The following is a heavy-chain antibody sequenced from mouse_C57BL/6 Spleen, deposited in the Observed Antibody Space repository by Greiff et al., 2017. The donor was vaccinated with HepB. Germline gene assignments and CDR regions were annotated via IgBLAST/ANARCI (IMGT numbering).Heavy chain of an antibody. CDR3: ASPYDYDEGAWFAY. D-gene: IGHD2-4*01. CDR1: GFTFSSYG. Sequence: EVKLVESGGDLVKPGGSLKLSCAASGFTFSSYGMSWVRQTPDKRLEWVATISSGGSYTYYPDSVKGRFTISRGNAKNTLYLQMSSLKSEDTAMYYCASPYDYDEGAWFAYWGQGTLVTVSA. CDR2: ISSGGSYT. V-gene: IGHV5-6*01. J-gene: IGHJ3*01.